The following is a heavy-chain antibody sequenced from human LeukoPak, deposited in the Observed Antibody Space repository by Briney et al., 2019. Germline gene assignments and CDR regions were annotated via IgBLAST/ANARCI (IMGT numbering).Heavy chain of an antibody. J-gene: IGHJ3*02. V-gene: IGHV5-51*01. CDR3: ALKTGGFLAGAFDI. CDR1: GYSFTNYW. Sequence: GESLKISCKGSGYSFTNYWIGWVRQLPGKGLEWMGIIYPGDSDTRYSPSFQDQVTVSVDKSISTAYLQWISLNASDTAMYYCALKTGGFLAGAFDIWGQGTMVTVSS. CDR2: IYPGDSDT. D-gene: IGHD3-3*01.